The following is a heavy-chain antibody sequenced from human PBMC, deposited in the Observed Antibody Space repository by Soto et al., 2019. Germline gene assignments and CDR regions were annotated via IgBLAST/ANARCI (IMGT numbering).Heavy chain of an antibody. CDR1: GFSLSTSGVG. J-gene: IGHJ6*02. CDR2: IYWADDK. CDR3: AHVLVVVANYGMDV. D-gene: IGHD2-15*01. V-gene: IGHV2-5*02. Sequence: QITLKESGPTLVKPTQTLTLTCTFSGFSLSTSGVGVGWIRQPPGKALEWLALIYWADDKRYSPSLTSRLTITKDTSKNQVVLTMTNMDPVDTATYYCAHVLVVVANYGMDVWGQGTTVTVSS.